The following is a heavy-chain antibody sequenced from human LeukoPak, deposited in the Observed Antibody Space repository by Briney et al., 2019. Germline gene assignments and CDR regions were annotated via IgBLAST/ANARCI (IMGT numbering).Heavy chain of an antibody. D-gene: IGHD6-13*01. CDR1: GFTFSSYW. V-gene: IGHV3-74*01. Sequence: GGSLRLSCAASGFTFSSYWMHWVRQAPGKGLVWVSRINSDGSSTSYADSVKGRFTIPRDNAKNTLYLQMNSLRAEDTAVYYCARGSKYSSSWTYYFDYWGQGTLVTVSS. CDR3: ARGSKYSSSWTYYFDY. J-gene: IGHJ4*02. CDR2: INSDGSST.